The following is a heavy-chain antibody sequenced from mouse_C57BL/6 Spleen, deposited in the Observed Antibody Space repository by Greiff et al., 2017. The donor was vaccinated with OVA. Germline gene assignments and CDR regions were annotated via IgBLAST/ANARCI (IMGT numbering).Heavy chain of an antibody. CDR2: IYPGSGST. D-gene: IGHD3-2*02. CDR3: ARRGISGYYFDY. Sequence: QVQLQQPGAELVKPGASVKMSCKASGYTFTSYWITWVKQRPGQGLEWIGDIYPGSGSTNYNEKLKSKATLTVDTSASTSYMQLSSLTSEDSAVYYCARRGISGYYFDYWGQGTTLTVSS. CDR1: GYTFTSYW. J-gene: IGHJ2*01. V-gene: IGHV1-55*01.